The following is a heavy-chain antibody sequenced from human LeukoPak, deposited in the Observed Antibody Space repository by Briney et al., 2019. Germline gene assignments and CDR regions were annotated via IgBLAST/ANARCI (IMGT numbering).Heavy chain of an antibody. Sequence: SVKVSCKASGGTFSNYAINWVRQAPGQGLERMGRITPILGLINYAQKFQGRVTITADKSTSTGYMEVIGLRSDNTAIYYCARGRGSRTGYNGDYLDFWGQGTLVTVSS. D-gene: IGHD5-18*01. CDR2: ITPILGLI. J-gene: IGHJ4*02. CDR1: GGTFSNYA. V-gene: IGHV1-69*04. CDR3: ARGRGSRTGYNGDYLDF.